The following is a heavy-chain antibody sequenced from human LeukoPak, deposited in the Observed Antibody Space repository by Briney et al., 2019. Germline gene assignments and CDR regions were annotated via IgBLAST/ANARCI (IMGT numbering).Heavy chain of an antibody. J-gene: IGHJ4*02. V-gene: IGHV3-7*04. CDR3: ARDQSIVATIRGTFDY. Sequence: WGSLRLSCAASGFTFSSYWMSWVRQAPGKGLEWVANLKQDGSEKYYVDSVKGRFTISRDNAKNSLYLQMNSLRAEDTAVYYCARDQSIVATIRGTFDYWGQGTLVTVSS. D-gene: IGHD5-12*01. CDR2: LKQDGSEK. CDR1: GFTFSSYW.